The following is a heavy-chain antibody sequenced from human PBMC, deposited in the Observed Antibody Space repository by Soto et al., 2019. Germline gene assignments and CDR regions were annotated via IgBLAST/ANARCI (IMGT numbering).Heavy chain of an antibody. Sequence: TGGSLRLSCAASGFTFSSYAMSWVRQAPGKGLEWVSAISGSGGSTYYADAVKGRFTISRDNSKNTLYLQMNSLRAEDTAVYFCARDGLFGRPNFHFDYWGQGILVTVSS. J-gene: IGHJ4*02. D-gene: IGHD3-10*02. CDR2: ISGSGGST. V-gene: IGHV3-23*01. CDR3: ARDGLFGRPNFHFDY. CDR1: GFTFSSYA.